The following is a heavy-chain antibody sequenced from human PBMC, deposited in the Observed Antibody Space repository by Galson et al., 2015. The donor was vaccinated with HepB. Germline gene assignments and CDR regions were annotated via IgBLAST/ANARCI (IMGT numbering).Heavy chain of an antibody. J-gene: IGHJ4*02. Sequence: SLRLSCAASGFTLSSYWMGWVRQAPGKGLDWVASINRDGTDKRYVNSVTGRFTISRDNAKNSLYLQLNSLRAEDTAVYYCVRNQSWGQRTLFTVSS. CDR2: INRDGTDK. CDR1: GFTLSSYW. D-gene: IGHD1-14*01. V-gene: IGHV3-7*03. CDR3: VRNQS.